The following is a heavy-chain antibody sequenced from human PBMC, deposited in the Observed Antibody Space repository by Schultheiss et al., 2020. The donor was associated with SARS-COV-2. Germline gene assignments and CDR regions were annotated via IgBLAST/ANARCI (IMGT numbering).Heavy chain of an antibody. CDR1: GGSFSGYY. CDR2: IYYSGST. D-gene: IGHD5-12*01. V-gene: IGHV4-34*01. J-gene: IGHJ5*02. Sequence: SQTLSLTCAVYGGSFSGYYWSWIRQPPGKGLEWIGSIYYSGSTNYNPSLKSRVTMSVDTSKNQFSLKLSSVTAADTAVYYCARDSGYDSVVVWFDPWGQGTLVTVSS. CDR3: ARDSGYDSVVVWFDP.